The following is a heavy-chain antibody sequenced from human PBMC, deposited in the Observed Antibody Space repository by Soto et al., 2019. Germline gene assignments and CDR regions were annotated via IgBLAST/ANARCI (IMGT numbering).Heavy chain of an antibody. CDR1: GFTFSSYA. J-gene: IGHJ6*02. CDR2: ISGSGGST. CDR3: ARDGTTGTANYHYAMDV. D-gene: IGHD4-17*01. V-gene: IGHV3-23*01. Sequence: LRLSCAASGFTFSSYAMSWVRQAPGKGLEWVSAISGSGGSTYYADSVRGRFTISSDNAKNSLYLQMDSLRAEDTAVYYCARDGTTGTANYHYAMDVWGQGTTVTVSS.